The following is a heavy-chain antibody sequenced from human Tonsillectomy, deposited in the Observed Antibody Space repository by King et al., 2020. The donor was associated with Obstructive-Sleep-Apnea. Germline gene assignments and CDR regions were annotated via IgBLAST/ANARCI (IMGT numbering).Heavy chain of an antibody. CDR2: IYHSGST. CDR1: GYSISSGYY. CDR3: ARDTPFITIFGVVIPNNFDY. V-gene: IGHV4-38-2*02. J-gene: IGHJ4*02. Sequence: VQLQESGPGLVKPSETLSLTCTVSGYSISSGYYWGWIRKPPGKGLEGIGGIYHSGSTYSNPYLNSLVTISVDTSKNQFSLKLSSVTAADTAVYYCARDTPFITIFGVVIPNNFDYWGQGTLVTVSS. D-gene: IGHD3-3*01.